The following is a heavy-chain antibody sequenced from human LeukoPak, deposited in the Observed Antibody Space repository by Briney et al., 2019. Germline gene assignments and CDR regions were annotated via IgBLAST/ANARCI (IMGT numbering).Heavy chain of an antibody. CDR3: AKDLSVSRAAAGTSRFDP. Sequence: GGSLRLSCAASGFTFSSYAMSWVRQAPGKGLEWVSAISGSGGSTYYADSVKGRFTISRGNSKNTLYLQMNSLRAEDTAVYYCAKDLSVSRAAAGTSRFDPWGQGTLVTVSS. CDR1: GFTFSSYA. J-gene: IGHJ5*02. D-gene: IGHD6-13*01. V-gene: IGHV3-23*01. CDR2: ISGSGGST.